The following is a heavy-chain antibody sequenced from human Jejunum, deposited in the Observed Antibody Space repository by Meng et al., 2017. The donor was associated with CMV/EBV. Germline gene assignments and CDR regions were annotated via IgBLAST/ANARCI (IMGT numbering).Heavy chain of an antibody. D-gene: IGHD4-11*01. V-gene: IGHV3-23*01. CDR1: GFTFSNYA. J-gene: IGHJ4*02. CDR3: AKATDFDY. CDR2: IRHDGGT. Sequence: LKISCAASGFTFSNYALNWVRQAPGKGLEWVSGIRHDGGTFYAASVKGRFTISRDNSKNTLYLQMNSMRAEDTAVYYCAKATDFDYWGQGTLVTVSS.